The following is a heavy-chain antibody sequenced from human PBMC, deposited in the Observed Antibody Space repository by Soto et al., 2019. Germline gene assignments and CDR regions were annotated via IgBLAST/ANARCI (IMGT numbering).Heavy chain of an antibody. CDR1: GGSISSYY. D-gene: IGHD4-17*01. Sequence: QVQLQESGPGLVKPSETLSLTCTVSGGSISSYYWSWIRQPPGKGLEWIGYIYYSGSTNYNPSLKSLVTISVDTSKNQFSLKLSSVTAADTSVYYCASWTTVTTERFDAFDILGQGTMVTVSS. CDR2: IYYSGST. J-gene: IGHJ3*02. V-gene: IGHV4-59*01. CDR3: ASWTTVTTERFDAFDI.